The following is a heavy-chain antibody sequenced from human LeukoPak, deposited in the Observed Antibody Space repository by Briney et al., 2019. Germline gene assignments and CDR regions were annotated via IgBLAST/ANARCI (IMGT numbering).Heavy chain of an antibody. CDR1: GFTFSSNY. J-gene: IGHJ3*02. CDR2: IYSGGST. Sequence: GGSLRLSCAASGFTFSSNYMSWVRQAPGKGLEWVSVIYSGGSTYYADSVKGRFTISRDNSKNTLYLQMNSLRAEDTAVYYCARGNWGKAFDIWGQGTMVTVSS. D-gene: IGHD7-27*01. CDR3: ARGNWGKAFDI. V-gene: IGHV3-66*01.